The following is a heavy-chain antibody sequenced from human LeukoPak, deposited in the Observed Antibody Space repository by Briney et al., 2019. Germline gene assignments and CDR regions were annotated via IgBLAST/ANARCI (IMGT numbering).Heavy chain of an antibody. CDR2: ISDGGSST. CDR1: GFTFKNSW. D-gene: IGHD2-15*01. CDR3: VRGGASTWS. Sequence: GGSLRLSCAASGFTFKNSWMHWVRQAPGKGPVWVSRISDGGSSTTYADSVKGRFTISRDDAKNTLYLQMNSLRAEDTAVYYCVRGGASTWSWGQGTLVTVSS. V-gene: IGHV3-74*01. J-gene: IGHJ5*02.